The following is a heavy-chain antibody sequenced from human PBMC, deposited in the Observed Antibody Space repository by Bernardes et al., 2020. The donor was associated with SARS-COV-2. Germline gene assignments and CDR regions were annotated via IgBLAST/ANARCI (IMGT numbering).Heavy chain of an antibody. CDR3: ARAPPEAVAGMGLFDY. CDR1: GGSISSSSYY. CDR2: IYYTGST. Sequence: SEHLSLTCTGSGGSISSSSYYWAWLLQPPGKGLEWIGTIYYTGSTYYNPSLKSRVTISVDTSKNQFSLRLTSVTAADTSVYYCARAPPEAVAGMGLFDYWGPGTLVTVSS. V-gene: IGHV4-39*01. D-gene: IGHD6-19*01. J-gene: IGHJ4*02.